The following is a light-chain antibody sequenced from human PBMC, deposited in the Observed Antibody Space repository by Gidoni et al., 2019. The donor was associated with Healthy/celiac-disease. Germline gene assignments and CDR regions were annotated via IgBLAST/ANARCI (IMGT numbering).Light chain of an antibody. CDR3: QQRSNWPPWYT. V-gene: IGKV3-11*01. Sequence: EIVLTQSPATLSLSPGERATLACRASQSVSSYLAWYQQQPGQAPRLLIYDASNRATGITARFSGSGSGTDFTLTLSSLDPKDFAVYYCQQRSNWPPWYTFGQGTKLEIK. CDR1: QSVSSY. J-gene: IGKJ2*01. CDR2: DAS.